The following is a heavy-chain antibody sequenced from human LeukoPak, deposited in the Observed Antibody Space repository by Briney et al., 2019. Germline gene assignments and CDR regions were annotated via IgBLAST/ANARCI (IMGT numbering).Heavy chain of an antibody. Sequence: GESLKISCKGSGYSFTSYWIGWVRQMPGKSLEWMGIIYPGDSDTRYSPSFQGQVTISADKSISTAYLQWSSLKASDTAMYYCASQGITVTTRYAFDIWGQGTMVTVSS. CDR2: IYPGDSDT. CDR3: ASQGITVTTRYAFDI. CDR1: GYSFTSYW. J-gene: IGHJ3*02. D-gene: IGHD4-17*01. V-gene: IGHV5-51*01.